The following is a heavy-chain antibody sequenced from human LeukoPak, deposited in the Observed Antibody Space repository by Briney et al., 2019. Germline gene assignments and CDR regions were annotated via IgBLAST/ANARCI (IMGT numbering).Heavy chain of an antibody. CDR3: ASWGKYYDILTGYYYYYMDV. CDR1: GGTFSSYA. CDR2: IIPLFGTA. D-gene: IGHD3-9*01. V-gene: IGHV1-69*01. J-gene: IGHJ6*03. Sequence: GASVKVSCKASGGTFSSYAISWVRQAPGQGLEWMGGIIPLFGTANYAQKFKGRVTITADESTSTAYMELSSLRSEDTAVYYCASWGKYYDILTGYYYYYMDVWGKGTTVTVSS.